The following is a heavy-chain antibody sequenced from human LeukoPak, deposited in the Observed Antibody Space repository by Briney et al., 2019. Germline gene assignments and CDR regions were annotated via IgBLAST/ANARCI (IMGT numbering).Heavy chain of an antibody. CDR1: GFTFSSYA. D-gene: IGHD3-10*01. V-gene: IGHV3-7*01. J-gene: IGHJ6*03. CDR2: IKQDGTEK. CDR3: ARDRGYPSYMDV. Sequence: GGSLRLSCAASGFTFSSYAMSWVRQAPGKGLEWVANIKQDGTEKYSVDSVNGRFTVSRDNAKNSLYLQINSLRAEDTALYYCARDRGYPSYMDVWGKGTTVTVSS.